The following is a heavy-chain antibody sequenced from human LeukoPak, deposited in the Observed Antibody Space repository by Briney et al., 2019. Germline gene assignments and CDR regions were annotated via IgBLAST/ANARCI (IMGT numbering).Heavy chain of an antibody. CDR1: GFTFSSYW. J-gene: IGHJ4*02. CDR3: ARAFLIGDYFDS. V-gene: IGHV3-21*01. CDR2: IDARSSYI. Sequence: PGGSLRLSCAASGFTFSSYWMHWVRQAPGKGLEWVASIDARSSYIYYADSVKGRFTISRDNARNSLYLQMNSLRAEDMAVYYCARAFLIGDYFDSWGQGTLVTVSS. D-gene: IGHD3-10*01.